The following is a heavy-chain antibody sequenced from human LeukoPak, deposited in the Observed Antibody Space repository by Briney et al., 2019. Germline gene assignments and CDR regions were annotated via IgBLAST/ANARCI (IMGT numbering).Heavy chain of an antibody. CDR1: GYTFTSYY. CDR3: ARSPRDSHLDY. J-gene: IGHJ4*02. V-gene: IGHV1-18*04. Sequence: GASVKVSCKASGYTFTSYYMHWVRQAPGQGLEWMGWISAYNGNTNYAQKLQGRVTMTTDTSTSTAYMELRSLRSDDTAVYYCARSPRDSHLDYWGQGTLVTVSS. D-gene: IGHD2-15*01. CDR2: ISAYNGNT.